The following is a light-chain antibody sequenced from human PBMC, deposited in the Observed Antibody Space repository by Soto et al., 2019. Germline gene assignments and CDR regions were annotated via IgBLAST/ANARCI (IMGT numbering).Light chain of an antibody. CDR3: QHYNSYSEA. V-gene: IGKV1-5*03. J-gene: IGKJ1*01. CDR1: QTISSW. Sequence: DIQMTESPSSLSGSVGDRVTITCRASQTISSWLAWYQQKPGKAPKLLIYKASALKSGVPSRFSGGGSGTEFTLTISSLQPDYFATYYCQHYNSYSEAFGQGTKVDIK. CDR2: KAS.